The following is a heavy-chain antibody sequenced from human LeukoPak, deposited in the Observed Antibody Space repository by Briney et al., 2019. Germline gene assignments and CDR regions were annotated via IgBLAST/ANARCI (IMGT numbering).Heavy chain of an antibody. Sequence: SVKVSCKASGDSINNFAFTWVRQAPGQGLEWMGGIIPVSSNANAARRVTVTADKSTNTVYMELTYLTSEDTAVYYCASQTQFVQWLFIPHYMDVWGKGTTVTVSS. J-gene: IGHJ6*03. CDR1: GDSINNFA. CDR2: IIPVSSNA. V-gene: IGHV1-69*06. CDR3: ASQTQFVQWLFIPHYMDV. D-gene: IGHD3-3*01.